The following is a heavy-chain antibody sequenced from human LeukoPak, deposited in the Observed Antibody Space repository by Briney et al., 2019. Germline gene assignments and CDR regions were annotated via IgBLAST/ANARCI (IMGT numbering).Heavy chain of an antibody. J-gene: IGHJ4*02. CDR2: IHHSGST. V-gene: IGHV4-34*01. CDR3: AREASGSSDFDY. D-gene: IGHD3-10*01. CDR1: GGSFSGYY. Sequence: SETLSLTCAVYGGSFSGYYWSWISQPPGKGLEWIGEIHHSGSTNYNPSLKSRVTISVDTSKNQFSLKLSSVTAADTAVYYCAREASGSSDFDYWGQGTLVTVSS.